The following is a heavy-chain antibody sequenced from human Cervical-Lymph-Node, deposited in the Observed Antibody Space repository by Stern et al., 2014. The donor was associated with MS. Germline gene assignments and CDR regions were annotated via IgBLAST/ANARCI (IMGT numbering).Heavy chain of an antibody. CDR1: GFTFSSYW. V-gene: IGHV3-7*03. CDR2: IKQDGSEK. Sequence: EVQLVESGGGLVQPGGSLRLSCAASGFTFSSYWMSWVRQAPGKGLEWVANIKQDGSEKYYVDSVKGRFTISRDNAKNSLYLQMNSLRAEDTAVYYCALFTYYYDSSGIFDYWGQGTLVTVSS. CDR3: ALFTYYYDSSGIFDY. D-gene: IGHD3-22*01. J-gene: IGHJ4*02.